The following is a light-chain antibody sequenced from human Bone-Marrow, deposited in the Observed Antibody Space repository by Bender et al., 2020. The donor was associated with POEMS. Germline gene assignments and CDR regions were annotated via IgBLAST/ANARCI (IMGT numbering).Light chain of an antibody. J-gene: IGLJ1*01. Sequence: SYVLTQPPSVSVSPGQTARITCGRDNIGSKNVHWYQQKPGQAPLVVICDDDDRPSGIPERFSGSNSENTATLTISRVAAGDEADYYCQVWDGKSRSYVFGTGTEVTVL. CDR3: QVWDGKSRSYV. V-gene: IGLV3-21*02. CDR2: DDD. CDR1: NIGSKN.